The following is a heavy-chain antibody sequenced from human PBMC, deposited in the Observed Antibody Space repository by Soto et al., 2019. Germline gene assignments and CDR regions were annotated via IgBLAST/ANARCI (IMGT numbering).Heavy chain of an antibody. CDR2: IYYSGST. CDR1: GGSISIGDYY. Sequence: SETLSLTCTVSGGSISIGDYYWSWIRQPPGKGLEWIGYIYYSGSTYYNPSLKSRVTISVDTSKNQFSLKLSSVTAADTAVYYCARARVTSGGNSLGNSFDPWGQGTLVTVSS. D-gene: IGHD2-21*02. J-gene: IGHJ5*02. CDR3: ARARVTSGGNSLGNSFDP. V-gene: IGHV4-30-4*01.